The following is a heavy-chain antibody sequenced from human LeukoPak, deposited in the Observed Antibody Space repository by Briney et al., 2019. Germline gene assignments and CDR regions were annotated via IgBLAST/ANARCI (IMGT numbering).Heavy chain of an antibody. CDR1: GFTFDDYA. CDR2: ISWNSGSI. D-gene: IGHD2-2*01. J-gene: IGHJ5*02. V-gene: IGHV3-9*01. Sequence: GGSLRLSCAASGFTFDDYAMHWVRQAPGKGLEWVSGISWNSGSIGYADSVKGRFTTSRDNAKNSLYLQMNSLRAEDTALYYCAKDIGYQLLFRFDPWGQGTLVTVSS. CDR3: AKDIGYQLLFRFDP.